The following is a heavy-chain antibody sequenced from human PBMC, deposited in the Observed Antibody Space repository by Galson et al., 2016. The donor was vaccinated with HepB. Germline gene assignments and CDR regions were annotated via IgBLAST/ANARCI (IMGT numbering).Heavy chain of an antibody. CDR2: ISTNSRYI. Sequence: SLRLSCAAYGFTFTTHSMNWVRQAPGKGLEWVSSISTNSRYIYYAGSVKGRFTISRDNAKNSLYLQINSLRAEDTAVYYCARSGQLGHFDYWGQGTLLTVSS. CDR3: ARSGQLGHFDY. V-gene: IGHV3-21*01. D-gene: IGHD1-1*01. J-gene: IGHJ4*02. CDR1: GFTFTTHS.